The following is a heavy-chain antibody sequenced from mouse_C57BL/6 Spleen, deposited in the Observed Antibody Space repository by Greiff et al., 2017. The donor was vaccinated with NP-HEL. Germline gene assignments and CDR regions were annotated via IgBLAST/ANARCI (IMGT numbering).Heavy chain of an antibody. CDR2: INPSSGYT. J-gene: IGHJ3*01. D-gene: IGHD2-5*01. CDR3: AKAYYSNWGWFAY. V-gene: IGHV1-7*01. CDR1: GYTFTSYW. Sequence: QVQLQQSGAELAKPGASVKLSCKASGYTFTSYWMHWVKQRPGQGLEWIGYINPSSGYTKYNQKFKDKATLTADKSSSTAYMQLSSLTYEDSAVYYCAKAYYSNWGWFAYWGQGTLVTVSA.